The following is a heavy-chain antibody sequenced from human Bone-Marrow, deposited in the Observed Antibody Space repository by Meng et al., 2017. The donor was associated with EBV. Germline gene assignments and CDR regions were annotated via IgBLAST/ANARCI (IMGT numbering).Heavy chain of an antibody. CDR2: IIPGNGNT. J-gene: IGHJ4*02. V-gene: IGHV1-3*01. CDR1: GDTFSKFA. Sequence: QVQVVQSGAEVRKPGSSVKVSCKASGDTFSKFAITWVRRAPGQGLDWMGGIIPGNGNTKYSQKFQGRVTITRDTSASTAYMELSSLRSEDMAVYYCARLDYFDYWGQGTLVTVSS. CDR3: ARLDYFDY.